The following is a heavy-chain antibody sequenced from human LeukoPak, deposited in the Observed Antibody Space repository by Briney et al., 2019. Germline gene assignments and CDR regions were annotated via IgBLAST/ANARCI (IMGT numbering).Heavy chain of an antibody. CDR1: GYTFTSYG. J-gene: IGHJ4*02. D-gene: IGHD3-10*01. CDR2: ISTYNGNT. V-gene: IGHV1-18*04. CDR3: ARDGVITMVRGVIPLIDY. Sequence: GASVKVSCKASGYTFTSYGISWVRQAPGQGLEWMGWISTYNGNTNYAQKLQGRVTMTTDTSTSTAYMELRSLRSDDRAVYYCARDGVITMVRGVIPLIDYWGQGTLVTVSS.